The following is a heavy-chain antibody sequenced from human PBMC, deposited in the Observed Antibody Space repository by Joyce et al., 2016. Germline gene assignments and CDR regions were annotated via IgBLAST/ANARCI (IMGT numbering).Heavy chain of an antibody. CDR3: SSDFGGNTQPYDY. J-gene: IGHJ4*02. Sequence: EVQLVESGGGLVQPGGSLRLCCAVSGFTFSSYWMSWVRKTPGEGLEWVANINKDGSEKYYVGSVMGRFTISRDNAKNSLCLQMNSLRAEDTAVYYCSSDFGGNTQPYDYWGQGTLVTVSS. V-gene: IGHV3-7*03. CDR2: INKDGSEK. CDR1: GFTFSSYW. D-gene: IGHD4-23*01.